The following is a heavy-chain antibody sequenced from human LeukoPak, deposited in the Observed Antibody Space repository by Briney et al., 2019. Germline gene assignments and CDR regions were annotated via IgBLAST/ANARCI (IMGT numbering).Heavy chain of an antibody. J-gene: IGHJ6*02. CDR3: ARDPDCSSTSCHPKNYYYGMDV. V-gene: IGHV1-2*02. D-gene: IGHD2-2*01. CDR2: INPNSGGT. CDR1: GYTFTGYY. Sequence: ASVQVSCKASGYTFTGYYMHWVRQAPGQGLEWMGWINPNSGGTNYAQKFQGRVTMTRDTSISTAYMELSRLRSDDTAVYYCARDPDCSSTSCHPKNYYYGMDVWGQGTTVTVSS.